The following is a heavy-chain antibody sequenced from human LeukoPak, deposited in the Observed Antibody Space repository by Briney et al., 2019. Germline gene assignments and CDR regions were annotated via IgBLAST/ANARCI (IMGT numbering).Heavy chain of an antibody. V-gene: IGHV1-18*01. CDR3: ARDYPFVDSSGKLRGHSYYYGMDV. D-gene: IGHD6-19*01. CDR2: ISAYNGNT. J-gene: IGHJ6*02. CDR1: GYTFTSYG. Sequence: ASVKVSCKASGYTFTSYGISWVRQAPGQGFEWMGWISAYNGNTNYAQKLQGRGTMTTDTSTSTAYMELRSLRSDDTAVYYCARDYPFVDSSGKLRGHSYYYGMDVWGQGTTVTVSS.